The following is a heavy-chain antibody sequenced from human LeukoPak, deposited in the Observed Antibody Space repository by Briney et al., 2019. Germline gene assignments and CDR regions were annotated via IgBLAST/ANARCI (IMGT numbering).Heavy chain of an antibody. Sequence: PGGSLRLSCAASGFTFSSYWMHWVRQAPGKGLVWVSRIKSDGSKITYADSVKGRFTISRDNAKNTLYLQMNSLRAEDTAVYYCAGGRAGYYGWFDPWGQGTLVTVSS. CDR3: AGGRAGYYGWFDP. D-gene: IGHD3-22*01. J-gene: IGHJ5*02. CDR2: IKSDGSKI. CDR1: GFTFSSYW. V-gene: IGHV3-74*01.